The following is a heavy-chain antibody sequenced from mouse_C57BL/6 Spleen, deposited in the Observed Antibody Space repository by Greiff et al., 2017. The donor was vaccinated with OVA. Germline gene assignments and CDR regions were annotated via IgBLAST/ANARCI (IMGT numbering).Heavy chain of an antibody. D-gene: IGHD1-1*01. CDR3: ARGYYGSSYYFDY. J-gene: IGHJ2*01. V-gene: IGHV1-55*01. CDR2: IYPGSGST. CDR1: GYTFTSYW. Sequence: QVQLKQLGAELVKPGASVKMSCKASGYTFTSYWITWVKQRPGQGLEWIGDIYPGSGSTNYNEKFKSKATLTVDTSSSTAYMQLSSLTSEDSAVYYCARGYYGSSYYFDYWGQGTTLTVSS.